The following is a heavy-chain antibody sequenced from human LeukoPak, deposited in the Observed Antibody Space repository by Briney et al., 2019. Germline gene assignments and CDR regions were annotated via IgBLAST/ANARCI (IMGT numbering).Heavy chain of an antibody. Sequence: GGSLRLSCAASGFTFSSYSMNWVRQAPGKGLEWVSGISGSGDSTYYADSVKGRFTISRDNSKNTLYLQMNSLRAEDTAVYYCAGISGYNSYYFDYWGQGTLVTVSS. CDR2: ISGSGDST. D-gene: IGHD3-22*01. CDR3: AGISGYNSYYFDY. CDR1: GFTFSSYS. J-gene: IGHJ4*02. V-gene: IGHV3-23*01.